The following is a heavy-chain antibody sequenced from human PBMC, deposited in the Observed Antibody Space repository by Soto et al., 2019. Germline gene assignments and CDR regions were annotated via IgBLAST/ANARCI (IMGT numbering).Heavy chain of an antibody. Sequence: EVQLVESGGGLVKPGGSLRLSCAASGFTFSSYSMNWVRQAPGKGLEWVSSISSSSSYIYYADSVKGRFTISRDNAKNSLYLQMNSLRAEDTAVYYCARDHEYYYGMDVWGQGTTVTVSS. CDR2: ISSSSSYI. V-gene: IGHV3-21*01. J-gene: IGHJ6*02. CDR3: ARDHEYYYGMDV. CDR1: GFTFSSYS.